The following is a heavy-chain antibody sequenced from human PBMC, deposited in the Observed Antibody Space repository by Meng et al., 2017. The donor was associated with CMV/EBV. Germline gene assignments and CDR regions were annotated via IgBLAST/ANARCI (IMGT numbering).Heavy chain of an antibody. Sequence: ASVKVSCKTSGYTFTSYGINWVRQAPGQGLEWMGWISGDYGNTNYAQKLQGGLTMTTDTSTSTAYMELRSLRSDDTAVYYCARDRCNTISCYSDYWGQGTLVTVPQ. CDR2: ISGDYGNT. CDR1: GYTFTSYG. V-gene: IGHV1-18*01. J-gene: IGHJ4*02. CDR3: ARDRCNTISCYSDY. D-gene: IGHD2/OR15-2a*01.